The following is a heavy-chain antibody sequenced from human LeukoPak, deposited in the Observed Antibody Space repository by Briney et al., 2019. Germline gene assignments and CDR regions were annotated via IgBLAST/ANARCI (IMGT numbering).Heavy chain of an antibody. CDR1: GFTFRNYG. V-gene: IGHV3-64*02. CDR3: ARVVPTAGYFDC. D-gene: IGHD6-13*01. Sequence: TGGSLRLSCAASGFTFRNYGMHWVRQAPGKGLEYVSAISGNGRSTFYADFVKGRFSISRDNSKNTLYLQMGGVSAEDMAVYYCARVVPTAGYFDCWGQGTLLTVSS. J-gene: IGHJ4*02. CDR2: ISGNGRST.